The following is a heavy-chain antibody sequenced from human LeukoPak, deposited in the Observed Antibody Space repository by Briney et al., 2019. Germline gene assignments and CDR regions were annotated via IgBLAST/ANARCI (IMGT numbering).Heavy chain of an antibody. D-gene: IGHD3-22*01. CDR2: VVPMSGTA. Sequence: SVKVSCKASGGTFSGCGINWVRQAPGQGLEWMGRVVPMSGTANYAQKFQGRVTITTDESTSTAYMELTGLRSEDTAVHYCARDFYYDTSGGGLTWGQGTMVTVSS. CDR1: GGTFSGCG. V-gene: IGHV1-69*05. CDR3: ARDFYYDTSGGGLT. J-gene: IGHJ3*01.